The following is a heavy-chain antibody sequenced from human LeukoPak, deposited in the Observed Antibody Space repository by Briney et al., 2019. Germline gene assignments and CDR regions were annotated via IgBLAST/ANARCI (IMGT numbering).Heavy chain of an antibody. CDR2: ISSSSSTI. CDR1: GFTFNTYS. Sequence: GGSLRLSCEASGFTFNTYSMIWVRQAPGKGLEWISYISSSSSTIYYADSVKGRFTISRDNAKNSLYLQMNSLRAEDTAVYYCARGSYYFDYWGQGTLVTVSS. J-gene: IGHJ4*02. D-gene: IGHD1-26*01. CDR3: ARGSYYFDY. V-gene: IGHV3-48*01.